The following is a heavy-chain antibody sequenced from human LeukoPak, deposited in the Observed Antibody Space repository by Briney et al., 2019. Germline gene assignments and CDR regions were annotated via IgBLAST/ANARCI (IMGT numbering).Heavy chain of an antibody. Sequence: GGSLRLSCAASGFTFSNYNMNWVRQAPGKGLQWASYISSSSSTIYYADSVKDRFTISRDNAKNSLYLQMNSLRAEDTAVYYCASESGTYSGTCFDFWGQGTLVTVSS. J-gene: IGHJ4*02. D-gene: IGHD1-26*01. CDR3: ASESGTYSGTCFDF. CDR1: GFTFSNYN. CDR2: ISSSSSTI. V-gene: IGHV3-48*01.